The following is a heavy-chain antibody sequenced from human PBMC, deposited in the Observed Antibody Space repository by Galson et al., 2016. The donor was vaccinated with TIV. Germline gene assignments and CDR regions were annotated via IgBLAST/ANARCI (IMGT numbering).Heavy chain of an antibody. CDR2: VDPEDGQT. D-gene: IGHD2-8*01. CDR1: GYNFTDYY. V-gene: IGHV1-69-2*01. Sequence: VKVSCKVSGYNFTDYYLHWMQQAPGKGFEWMGHVDPEDGQTKHAPKFQGRVTMTADTSTDTAYMELTSLRSEDAAIYYCTTVRLRGSGGMDVWGQGTTVIVSS. CDR3: TTVRLRGSGGMDV. J-gene: IGHJ6*02.